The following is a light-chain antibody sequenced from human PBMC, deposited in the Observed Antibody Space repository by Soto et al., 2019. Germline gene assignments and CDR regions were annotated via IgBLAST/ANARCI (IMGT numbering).Light chain of an antibody. J-gene: IGLJ1*01. CDR2: GNS. V-gene: IGLV1-40*01. Sequence: QSVLTQPPSVSGAPGQKVTISCTGSSSNIGAGYDVHWYQQLPGTAPKLLIYGNSNRPSGVPDRFSRSKSGTSASLAITRLQAEDEADYYCQSYDSSLSGYVFGTGTKVTVL. CDR1: SSNIGAGYD. CDR3: QSYDSSLSGYV.